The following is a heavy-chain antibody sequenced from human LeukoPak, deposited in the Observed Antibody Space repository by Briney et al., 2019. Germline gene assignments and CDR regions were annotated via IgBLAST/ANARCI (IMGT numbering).Heavy chain of an antibody. J-gene: IGHJ4*02. D-gene: IGHD2-8*01. CDR1: GYTFTSYD. CDR2: MNPNSGNT. Sequence: ASVKVSCKASGYTFTSYDINWVRQATGQGLEWMGWMNPNSGNTGYAQKFQGRVTITRNTSISTAYMELSSLRAEDTALYYCAKDAEGFRLISYSFDYWGQGTLVTVSS. V-gene: IGHV1-8*03. CDR3: AKDAEGFRLISYSFDY.